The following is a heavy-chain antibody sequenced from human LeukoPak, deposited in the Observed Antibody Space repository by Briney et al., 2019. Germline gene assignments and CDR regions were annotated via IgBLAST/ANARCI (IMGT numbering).Heavy chain of an antibody. Sequence: PSETLSLTCAVSGYSISSGYYWGWIRQPTGKGLEWIGSIYHSGSTYYNPSLKSRVAISVDTSKNRFSLKLNSVTAADTAVYYCARHNRYGDYAQFGYWGQGTLVTASS. V-gene: IGHV4-38-2*01. CDR2: IYHSGST. D-gene: IGHD4-17*01. CDR3: ARHNRYGDYAQFGY. CDR1: GYSISSGYY. J-gene: IGHJ4*02.